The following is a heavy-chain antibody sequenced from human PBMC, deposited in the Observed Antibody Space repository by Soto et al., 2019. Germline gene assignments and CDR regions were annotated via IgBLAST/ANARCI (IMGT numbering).Heavy chain of an antibody. CDR2: ISYDGSNK. J-gene: IGHJ6*01. V-gene: IGHV3-30-3*01. CDR3: XRXXXXXXXXXVXPILYGM. CDR1: GFTFSSYA. Sequence: GGSLRLSCAASGFTFSSYAMHWVRQAPGKGLEWVAVISYDGSNKYYADSVKGRFTISRDNSKNTLYLQMNSLRAEDTAVFYCXRXXXXXXXXXVXPILYGM.